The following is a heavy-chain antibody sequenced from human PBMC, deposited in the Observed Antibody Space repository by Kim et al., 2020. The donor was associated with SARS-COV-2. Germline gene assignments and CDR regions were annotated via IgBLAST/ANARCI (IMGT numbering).Heavy chain of an antibody. V-gene: IGHV3-74*01. CDR3: ARPPGRGGDFDY. CDR1: GFTFSSYW. Sequence: GGSLRLSCAASGFTFSSYWMHWVRQAPGKGLVWVSNINSDGSTTNYADSVKGRFTISRDNAKNILYLQMNSLRADDTAMYYCARPPGRGGDFDYWGQGTLVTVSS. J-gene: IGHJ4*02. D-gene: IGHD2-21*01. CDR2: INSDGSTT.